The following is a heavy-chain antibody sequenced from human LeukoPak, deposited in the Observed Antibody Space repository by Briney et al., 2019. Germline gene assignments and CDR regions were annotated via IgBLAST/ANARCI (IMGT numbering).Heavy chain of an antibody. V-gene: IGHV3-21*01. CDR2: ISSSGNYI. J-gene: IGHJ4*02. Sequence: PGGSLRLSCAASGFTFSNYHMNWVRQAPGKGLEWVSSISSSGNYIYYIDSVKGRFAISRDNAKNSLYLQMNSLRAEDTAVYYCARDLNSYPCGSGGSCYPFGVDYWGQGTLVTVSS. CDR1: GFTFSNYH. D-gene: IGHD2-15*01. CDR3: ARDLNSYPCGSGGSCYPFGVDY.